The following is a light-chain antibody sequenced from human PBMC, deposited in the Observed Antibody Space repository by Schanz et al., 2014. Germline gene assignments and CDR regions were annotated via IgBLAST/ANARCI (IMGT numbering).Light chain of an antibody. V-gene: IGLV2-8*01. J-gene: IGLJ1*01. CDR2: EVN. Sequence: QSALTQPPSASGSPGQSVTISCTGTSSDVGGYNYVSWYQQHPGKAPKLMIYEVNKRPSGVPDRFSGSKSGDTASLTVSGLQAEDDADYYCSSYTSSSTLYVFGTGTKLTVL. CDR3: SSYTSSSTLYV. CDR1: SSDVGGYNY.